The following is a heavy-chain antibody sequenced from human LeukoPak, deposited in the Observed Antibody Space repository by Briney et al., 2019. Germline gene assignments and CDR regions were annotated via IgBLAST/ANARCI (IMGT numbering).Heavy chain of an antibody. D-gene: IGHD3-10*01. Sequence: GGSLRLSCAAAGFTFSSYEMNWVRQAPGKGLEWVSYISSSGSTIYYADSVKGRFTISRDNAENSLYLQMSSLRAEDTAVYYCARESWATDYWGQGTLVTVSS. J-gene: IGHJ4*02. CDR2: ISSSGSTI. CDR3: ARESWATDY. CDR1: GFTFSSYE. V-gene: IGHV3-48*03.